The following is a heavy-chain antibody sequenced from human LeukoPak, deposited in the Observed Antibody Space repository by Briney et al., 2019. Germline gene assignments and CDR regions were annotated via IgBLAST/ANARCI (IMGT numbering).Heavy chain of an antibody. V-gene: IGHV4-38-2*02. CDR2: IYHSGST. CDR3: ARGSSWYEVRFDY. J-gene: IGHJ4*02. CDR1: GYSISSGYY. D-gene: IGHD6-13*01. Sequence: SETLSLTCTVSGYSISSGYYWGWIRQPPGKGLEWIGSIYHSGSTYYNPSLKSRVTMSVDKSKNQFSLKLSSVTAADTAVYYCARGSSWYEVRFDYWGQGTPVTVSS.